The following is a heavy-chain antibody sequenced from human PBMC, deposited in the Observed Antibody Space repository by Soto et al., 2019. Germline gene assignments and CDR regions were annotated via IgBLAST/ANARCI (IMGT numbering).Heavy chain of an antibody. CDR2: IYHGGTT. CDR3: ARVHVMVVAGSTFDY. CDR1: GYSISNGSY. V-gene: IGHV4-38-2*02. Sequence: PSETLSLTCTVSGYSISNGSYWAWIRQPPGKGPVWIASIYHGGTTFYNPSLKSRITISVDTSNNQFSLKLTSVTAADTAVYHCARVHVMVVAGSTFDYWGHGTLVTVSS. J-gene: IGHJ4*01. D-gene: IGHD6-19*01.